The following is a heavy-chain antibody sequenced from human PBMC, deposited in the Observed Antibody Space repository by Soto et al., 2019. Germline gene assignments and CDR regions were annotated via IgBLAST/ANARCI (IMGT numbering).Heavy chain of an antibody. CDR3: ARDSDY. CDR2: INPKNGDT. CDR1: GYTFTGYY. J-gene: IGHJ4*02. Sequence: QVQLVQSGAEVKGPGASVKVSCKASGYTFTGYYLHWVRQAPGQGLEWMGWINPKNGDTKYAQKFQGRVTMTRDASISTAYMEVSSLRSDDSAVYYCARDSDYWGQGTLVTVSS. V-gene: IGHV1-2*02.